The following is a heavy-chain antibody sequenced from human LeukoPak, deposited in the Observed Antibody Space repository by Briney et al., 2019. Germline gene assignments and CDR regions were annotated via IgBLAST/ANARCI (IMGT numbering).Heavy chain of an antibody. CDR1: GGSISSSSYY. D-gene: IGHD3-9*01. J-gene: IGHJ4*02. Sequence: SETLSLTCPVSGGSISSSSYYWGWIRQPPGKGLEWIGSIYYSGSTYYNPSLKSRVTISVDTSKNQFSLKLSSVTAADTAVYYCARGLRYFDWLLPFDYWGQGTLVTVSS. V-gene: IGHV4-39*01. CDR2: IYYSGST. CDR3: ARGLRYFDWLLPFDY.